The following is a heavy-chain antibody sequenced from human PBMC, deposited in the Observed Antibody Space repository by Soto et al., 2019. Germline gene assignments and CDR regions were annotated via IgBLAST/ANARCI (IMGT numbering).Heavy chain of an antibody. V-gene: IGHV4-59*01. D-gene: IGHD6-19*01. CDR2: IYYSGHT. Sequence: SEALFLTCTVSGASISGYFWSWIRQPPGKGLEWIGYIYYSGHTSYNPSLKSRVTISIDTSKNQFSLKLSSVTVADTAVYYCARALTVAVYYFDYWGQGALVTVSS. CDR1: GASISGYF. CDR3: ARALTVAVYYFDY. J-gene: IGHJ4*02.